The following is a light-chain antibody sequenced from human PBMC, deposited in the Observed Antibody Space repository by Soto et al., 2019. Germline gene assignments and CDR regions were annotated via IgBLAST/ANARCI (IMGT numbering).Light chain of an antibody. CDR3: QQYDRFLCT. CDR2: KAS. V-gene: IGKV1-5*03. Sequence: DIQMTQSPSTLSASVGDTVTITCRASQSISNWLAWYQQKPGQAPKLLIHKASTLESGVPSRFSGSGSGTVTTLTIITLQPDDLASSHSQQYDRFLCTFGHGT. J-gene: IGKJ2*02. CDR1: QSISNW.